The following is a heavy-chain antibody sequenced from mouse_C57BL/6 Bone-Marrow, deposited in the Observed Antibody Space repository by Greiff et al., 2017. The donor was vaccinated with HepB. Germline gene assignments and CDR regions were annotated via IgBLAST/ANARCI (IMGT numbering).Heavy chain of an antibody. D-gene: IGHD1-1*01. CDR2: IDPANGNT. CDR1: GFNIKNTY. V-gene: IGHV14-3*01. Sequence: VAELVRPGASVKLSCTASGFNIKNTYMHWVKQRPEQGLEWIGRIDPANGNTKYAPKFQGKATITADTSSNTAYLQLSSLTSEDTAIYYWDYYGSSYGYYAMDYWGQGTSVTVSS. J-gene: IGHJ4*01. CDR3: DYYGSSYGYYAMDY.